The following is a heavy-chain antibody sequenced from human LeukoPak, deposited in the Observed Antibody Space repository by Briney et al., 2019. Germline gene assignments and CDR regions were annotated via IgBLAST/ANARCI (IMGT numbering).Heavy chain of an antibody. V-gene: IGHV3-11*06. CDR3: ARDQGENYDSSGYYPY. Sequence: KPGGSLRLSCAASGFTFSNYYMSWIRQAPGKGPEWVSYISGSSGSTNYADSVMGRFTISRDNGKNSLYLQMNSLRAEDTAVYYCARDQGENYDSSGYYPYWGQGTLVTVSS. J-gene: IGHJ4*02. D-gene: IGHD3-22*01. CDR2: ISGSSGST. CDR1: GFTFSNYY.